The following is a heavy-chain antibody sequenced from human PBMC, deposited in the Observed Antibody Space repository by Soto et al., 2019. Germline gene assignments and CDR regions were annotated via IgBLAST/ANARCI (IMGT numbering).Heavy chain of an antibody. V-gene: IGHV3-7*03. CDR1: GFTFSSYW. CDR2: IKQDGSEK. J-gene: IGHJ4*02. CDR3: ARVGYDILTGYYPFDY. D-gene: IGHD3-9*01. Sequence: LRLSCAASGFTFSSYWMSWVRQAPGKGLEWVANIKQDGSEKYYVDSVKGRFTISRDNAKNSLYLQMNSLRAEDTAVYYCARVGYDILTGYYPFDYWGQGTLVTVSS.